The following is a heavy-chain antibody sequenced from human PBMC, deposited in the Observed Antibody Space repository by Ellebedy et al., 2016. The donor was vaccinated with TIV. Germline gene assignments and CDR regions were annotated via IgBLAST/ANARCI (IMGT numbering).Heavy chain of an antibody. J-gene: IGHJ4*02. CDR2: ISAHNGNT. Sequence: ASVKVSCKASGDTFTSYGISWVRQAPGQGLEWMGWISAHNGNTQFAKKFQGRVTMSTDTSTSTAYMELRSLRSDDTAVYYCATVVSTGGYCSGGSCYPTGYFDYWGQGTLVTVSS. D-gene: IGHD2-15*01. CDR1: GDTFTSYG. V-gene: IGHV1-18*01. CDR3: ATVVSTGGYCSGGSCYPTGYFDY.